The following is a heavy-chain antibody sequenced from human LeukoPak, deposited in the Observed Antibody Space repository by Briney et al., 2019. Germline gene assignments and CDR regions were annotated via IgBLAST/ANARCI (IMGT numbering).Heavy chain of an antibody. D-gene: IGHD6-13*01. J-gene: IGHJ5*02. V-gene: IGHV4-34*01. CDR1: GGSFSGYY. Sequence: SETLSLTCAVYGGSFSGYYWSWIRQPPGKGLEWIGEINHSGSTNYNPSLKSRVTISVDTSTNQFSLRLSSVTAADTAVYYCARVGGSSSWYRGSHWFDPWGQGTLVTVSS. CDR3: ARVGGSSSWYRGSHWFDP. CDR2: INHSGST.